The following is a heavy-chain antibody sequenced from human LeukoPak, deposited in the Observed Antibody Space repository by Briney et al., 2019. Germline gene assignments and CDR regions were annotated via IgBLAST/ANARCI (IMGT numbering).Heavy chain of an antibody. J-gene: IGHJ4*02. V-gene: IGHV1-3*03. CDR1: GYTFTSYA. CDR3: AREGVRYFDWLPAFDY. CDR2: INAGNGNT. D-gene: IGHD3-9*01. Sequence: PVASVKVSCKASGYTFTSYAMHWVRQAPGQRLEWMGWINAGNGNTKYSQEFQGRVTITRDTSASTAYMELSSLRSEDMAVYYCAREGVRYFDWLPAFDYWGQGTLVTVSS.